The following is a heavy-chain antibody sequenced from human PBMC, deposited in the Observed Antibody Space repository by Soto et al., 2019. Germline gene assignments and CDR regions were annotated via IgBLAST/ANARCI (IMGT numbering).Heavy chain of an antibody. CDR3: AQYQLLQRPFYYYYGMDV. D-gene: IGHD2-2*01. CDR2: IIPIFGTA. V-gene: IGHV1-69*13. J-gene: IGHJ6*02. CDR1: GGTFSSYA. Sequence: ASVKVSCKASGGTFSSYAISWVRQAPGQGLEWMGGIIPIFGTANYAQKFQGRVTITADESTSTAYMELSSLRSEDTAVYYCAQYQLLQRPFYYYYGMDVWGQGTTVTVSS.